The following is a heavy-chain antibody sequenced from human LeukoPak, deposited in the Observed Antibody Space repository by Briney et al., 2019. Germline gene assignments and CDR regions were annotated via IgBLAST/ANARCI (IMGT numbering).Heavy chain of an antibody. V-gene: IGHV4-4*09. Sequence: SETLSLTCTVSGGSISSHYWSWIRQPPGKGLEWIGYIYTSGSTNYNPSLKSRVTISVDTSKNQFSLKLSSVTAADTAVYYCARHGYYDSSGYYPSWYFQHWGQGTLVTVSS. D-gene: IGHD3-22*01. CDR2: IYTSGST. CDR1: GGSISSHY. CDR3: ARHGYYDSSGYYPSWYFQH. J-gene: IGHJ1*01.